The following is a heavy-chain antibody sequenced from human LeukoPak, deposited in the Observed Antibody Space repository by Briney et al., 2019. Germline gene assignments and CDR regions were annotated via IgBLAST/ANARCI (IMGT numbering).Heavy chain of an antibody. CDR2: IYTSGST. V-gene: IGHV4-4*07. CDR3: ARDDGHNWNYDWNWFDP. CDR1: GGSISSYY. D-gene: IGHD1-7*01. J-gene: IGHJ5*02. Sequence: SETLSLTCTVSGGSISSYYWSWIWQPAGKGLEWIGRIYTSGSTNYNPSLKSRVTMSVDTSKNQFSLKLSSVTATDTAVYYCARDDGHNWNYDWNWFDPWGQGTLVTVSS.